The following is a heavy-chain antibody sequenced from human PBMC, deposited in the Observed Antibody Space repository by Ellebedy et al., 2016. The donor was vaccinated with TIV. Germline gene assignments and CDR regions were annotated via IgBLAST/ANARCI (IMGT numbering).Heavy chain of an antibody. CDR1: GFTFSSYG. D-gene: IGHD6-6*01. V-gene: IGHV3-30*03. CDR3: ATSDAFDI. J-gene: IGHJ3*02. Sequence: GESLKISCAASGFTFSSYGMHWVRQAPGKGLEWVAVISDDGSKKYYADSVKGRFTISRDNSKNTLYLQMNSLRAEDTAVYYCATSDAFDIWGQGTVVTVSS. CDR2: ISDDGSKK.